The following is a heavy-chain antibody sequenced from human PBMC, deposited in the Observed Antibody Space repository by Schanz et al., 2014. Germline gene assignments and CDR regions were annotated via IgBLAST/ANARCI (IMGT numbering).Heavy chain of an antibody. CDR1: GFTFADYA. J-gene: IGHJ4*02. CDR2: ISWNGAGI. D-gene: IGHD3-3*01. V-gene: IGHV3-9*01. Sequence: DVQLVESGGGLVQPGRSQRLSCAASGFTFADYAMHWVRQAPGKGLEWVSGISWNGAGIGYADSVKGRFTISRDNAKNSLYLQMNSVTAEDTALYYCAKDIRIRLFFQFDSWGQGTLVTVSS. CDR3: AKDIRIRLFFQFDS.